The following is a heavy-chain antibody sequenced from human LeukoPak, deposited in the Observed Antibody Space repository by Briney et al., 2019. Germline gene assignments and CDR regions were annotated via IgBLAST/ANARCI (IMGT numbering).Heavy chain of an antibody. CDR3: ARAVDYGSGSYLYYFDY. Sequence: PGGSLRLSCAASGFTFSSYSMKWVRQAPGKGLEWVSSISSSSSYIYYADSVKGRFTISRDNAKNSLYLQMNSLRAEDTAVYYCARAVDYGSGSYLYYFDYWGQGTLVTVSS. J-gene: IGHJ4*02. CDR1: GFTFSSYS. V-gene: IGHV3-21*01. D-gene: IGHD3-10*01. CDR2: ISSSSSYI.